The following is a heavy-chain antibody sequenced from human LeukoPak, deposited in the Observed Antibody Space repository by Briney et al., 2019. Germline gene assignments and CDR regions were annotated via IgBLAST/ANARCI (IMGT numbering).Heavy chain of an antibody. CDR2: IHYSGST. V-gene: IGHV4-30-4*01. J-gene: IGHJ4*02. CDR3: ARGELLYDY. D-gene: IGHD2-21*02. CDR1: GGSFTSADNY. Sequence: PSETLSLTCTASGGSFTSADNYCSWIRQPPGKGLEWVGYIHYSGSTFYNPSLKSRLTMSVDTSKNQFSLKLNSVTAADTAVYYCARGELLYDYWGQGTLVTVSS.